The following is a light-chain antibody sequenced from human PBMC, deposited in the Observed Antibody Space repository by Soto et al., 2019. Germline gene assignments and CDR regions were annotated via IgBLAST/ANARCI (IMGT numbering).Light chain of an antibody. Sequence: EIVLTQSPGTLSLSPGERATLCCRASQSVSNNYLAWYQQKPGQAPSLLIYGASDRATGIPDRFSGRGSGTDFTLTISRLEPEDFAVYYCQQYGSSGTFGQGTKVDI. J-gene: IGKJ1*01. CDR1: QSVSNNY. CDR3: QQYGSSGT. CDR2: GAS. V-gene: IGKV3-20*01.